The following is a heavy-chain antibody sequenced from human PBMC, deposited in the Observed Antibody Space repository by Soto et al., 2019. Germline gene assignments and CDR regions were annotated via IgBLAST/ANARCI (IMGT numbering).Heavy chain of an antibody. CDR3: ARVPRRSILRYFDWNRAPYYFDY. CDR2: MNPNSGNT. J-gene: IGHJ4*02. V-gene: IGHV1-8*01. D-gene: IGHD3-9*01. CDR1: GYTFTSYD. Sequence: ASVKVSCKASGYTFTSYDINWVRQATGQGXEWMGWMNPNSGNTGYAQKFQGRVTMTRNTSISTAYMELSSLRSEDTAVYYCARVPRRSILRYFDWNRAPYYFDYWGQGTLVTVSS.